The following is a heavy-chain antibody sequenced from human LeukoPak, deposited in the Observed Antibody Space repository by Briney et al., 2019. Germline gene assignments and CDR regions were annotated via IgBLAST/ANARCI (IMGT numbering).Heavy chain of an antibody. CDR3: ARDQSGYSNFDY. CDR2: MLTSGST. CDR1: GGSISSDSYY. Sequence: SETLSLTCTVSGGSISSDSYYWNWIRQPAGKGLEWIGRMLTSGSTNHNPSLKSRVTISVDTSKNQFSLKLSSVTAADTAVYYCARDQSGYSNFDYWGQGTLVTVS. V-gene: IGHV4-61*02. D-gene: IGHD5-12*01. J-gene: IGHJ4*02.